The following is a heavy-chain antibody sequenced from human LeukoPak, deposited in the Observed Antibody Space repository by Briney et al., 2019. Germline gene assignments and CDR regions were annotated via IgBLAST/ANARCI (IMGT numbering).Heavy chain of an antibody. CDR3: ARDRSQKVVTAMPFDY. CDR2: ISSSSSYI. J-gene: IGHJ4*02. V-gene: IGHV3-21*01. D-gene: IGHD2-21*02. CDR1: GFTFSSYS. Sequence: GGYLRLSCAASGFTFSSYSMNWVRQAPGKGLEWVSSISSSSSYIYYADSVKGRFTISRDNAKNSLYLQMNSLRAEDTAVYYCARDRSQKVVTAMPFDYWGQGTLVTVSS.